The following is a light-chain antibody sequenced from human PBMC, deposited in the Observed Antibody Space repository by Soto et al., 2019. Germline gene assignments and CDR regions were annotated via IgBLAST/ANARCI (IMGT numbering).Light chain of an antibody. J-gene: IGKJ4*01. Sequence: EIVLTQSPGTLSLSPGERATLSCRASQSVSSSYLAWYQQKPGQAPRLLIYGASSRATGIPDRFSGSGSETDFTLTLSILEPEGFAVYYCQQDGSSKLPFGGGTKVEIK. CDR3: QQDGSSKLP. CDR1: QSVSSSY. V-gene: IGKV3-20*01. CDR2: GAS.